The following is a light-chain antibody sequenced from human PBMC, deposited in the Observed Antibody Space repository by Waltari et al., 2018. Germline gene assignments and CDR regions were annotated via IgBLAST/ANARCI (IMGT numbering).Light chain of an antibody. CDR2: EDT. CDR3: CSYAGRNSWV. CDR1: SSDIGSYNL. Sequence: QSALTQPASVSGSPGQSIAISCTGTSSDIGSYNLVSWYQQHPGKAPKLIIYEDTKRPTGVSKRFSGSKSGNTASLTISGLQLEDETHYFCCSYAGRNSWVFGGGTKLTVL. J-gene: IGLJ3*02. V-gene: IGLV2-23*01.